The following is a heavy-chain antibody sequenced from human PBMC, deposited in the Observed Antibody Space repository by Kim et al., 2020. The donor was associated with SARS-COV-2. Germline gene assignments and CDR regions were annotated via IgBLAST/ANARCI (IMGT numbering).Heavy chain of an antibody. CDR1: GYSFTSYW. CDR3: ARPSITIFGEDLGMDV. CDR2: IDPSDSYT. V-gene: IGHV5-10-1*01. Sequence: GESLKISCKGSGYSFTSYWISWVRQMPGKGLEWMGRIDPSDSYTNYSPSFQGHVTISADKSISTAYLQWSSLKASDTAMYYCARPSITIFGEDLGMDVWGQGTTVTVSS. D-gene: IGHD3-3*01. J-gene: IGHJ6*02.